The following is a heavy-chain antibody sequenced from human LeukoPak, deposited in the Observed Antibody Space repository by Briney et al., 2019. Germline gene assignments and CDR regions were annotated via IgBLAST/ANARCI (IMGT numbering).Heavy chain of an antibody. CDR3: ARGATISETGYFDF. J-gene: IGHJ4*03. D-gene: IGHD5-24*01. V-gene: IGHV4-34*01. CDR1: GGSFSRYY. Sequence: SETLSLTCAVYGGSFSRYYWSWIRQSPGKGLEWIAEIDHRGDTNYNPSVKSRVTISVDTSNNQFSLKVRSLSAADTALYYCARGATISETGYFDFWGQGTLVTVSS. CDR2: IDHRGDT.